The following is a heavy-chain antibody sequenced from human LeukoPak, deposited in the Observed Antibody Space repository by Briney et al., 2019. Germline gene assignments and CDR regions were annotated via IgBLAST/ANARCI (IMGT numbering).Heavy chain of an antibody. CDR3: ARGKGATIDY. CDR1: GGSISSYY. D-gene: IGHD5-12*01. Sequence: PSETLSLTCTVSGGSISSYYWSWIRQPPGKGLEWIGYIYYSGSTNYNPSLKSRVTISVDTSKNQFSLKLSSVTAADTAVYYCARGKGATIDYWGQGTLVTVSS. V-gene: IGHV4-59*01. CDR2: IYYSGST. J-gene: IGHJ4*02.